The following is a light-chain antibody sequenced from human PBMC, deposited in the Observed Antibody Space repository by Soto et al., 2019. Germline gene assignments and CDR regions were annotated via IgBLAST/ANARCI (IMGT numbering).Light chain of an antibody. Sequence: QSVLTQPASVSGSPGQSIAISCTGTSSDVGGYNYVSWYQQQSGKAPKLMIHEVSNRPSGVSNRFSGSKSGNTASLTISGLQAEDEADYYCSSYTSSRAYVFGIGNKVIV. CDR3: SSYTSSRAYV. V-gene: IGLV2-14*01. J-gene: IGLJ1*01. CDR2: EVS. CDR1: SSDVGGYNY.